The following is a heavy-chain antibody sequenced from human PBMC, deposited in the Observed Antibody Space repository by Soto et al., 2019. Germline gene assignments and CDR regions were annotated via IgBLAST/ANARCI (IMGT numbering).Heavy chain of an antibody. CDR3: ARIRWGRDPYYGMDV. CDR2: INPNTSAT. J-gene: IGHJ6*02. V-gene: IGHV1-2*02. Sequence: VASVKVSCKASGNIFTGYFIQWLRQAPGQGLEWIGWINPNTSATNYAQKFQGRVTMTRDTSLGAAYMELTSLRPDDTALYYCARIRWGRDPYYGMDVWGQGTTVTVSS. CDR1: GNIFTGYF. D-gene: IGHD1-26*01.